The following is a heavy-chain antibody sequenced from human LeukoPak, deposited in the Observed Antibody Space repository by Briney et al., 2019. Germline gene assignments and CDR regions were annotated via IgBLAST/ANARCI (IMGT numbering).Heavy chain of an antibody. J-gene: IGHJ6*03. CDR3: ARDLIVVVPAAMVRVNYYYYYMDV. CDR2: IYYSGST. V-gene: IGHV4-39*07. Sequence: TGGSLRLSCAASGFTFSSYAMSWVRQAPGKGLEWIGSIYYSGSTYHNPSLKSRVTISVDTSKNQFSLKLSSVTAADTAVYYCARDLIVVVPAAMVRVNYYYYYMDVWGKGTTVTVSS. D-gene: IGHD2-2*01. CDR1: GFTFSSYA.